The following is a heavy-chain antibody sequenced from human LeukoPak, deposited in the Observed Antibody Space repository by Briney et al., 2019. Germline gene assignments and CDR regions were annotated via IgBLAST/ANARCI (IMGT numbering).Heavy chain of an antibody. D-gene: IGHD3-10*01. V-gene: IGHV3-7*01. J-gene: IGHJ4*02. CDR1: GFTFGWYW. Sequence: GGSLRLSCVGSGFTFGWYWMSWVRQAPGKGLEWVANIKMDGSENYYLDSVKGRFTISRDNAKNTLYLQMDSLRAEDTAVYYCVRDFGGSRDYWGQGTLVIVSS. CDR3: VRDFGGSRDY. CDR2: IKMDGSEN.